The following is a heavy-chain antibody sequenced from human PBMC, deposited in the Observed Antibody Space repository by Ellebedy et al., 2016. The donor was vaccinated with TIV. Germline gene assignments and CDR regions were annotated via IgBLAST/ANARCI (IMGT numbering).Heavy chain of an antibody. D-gene: IGHD3-10*01. CDR3: ARGTTAWRLWFGELPDY. J-gene: IGHJ4*02. Sequence: ASVKVSXKASGYTFTGYYMHWVRQAPGQGLEWMGWINPNSGGTNYAQKFQGWVTMTRDTSISTAYMELSRLRSDDTAVYYCARGTTAWRLWFGELPDYWGQGTLVTVSS. CDR2: INPNSGGT. CDR1: GYTFTGYY. V-gene: IGHV1-2*04.